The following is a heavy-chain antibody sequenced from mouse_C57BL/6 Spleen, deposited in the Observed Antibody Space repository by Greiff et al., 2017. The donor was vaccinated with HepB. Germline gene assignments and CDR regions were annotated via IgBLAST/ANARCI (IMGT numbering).Heavy chain of an antibody. CDR2: INPSSGYT. Sequence: VQGVESGAELARPGASVKMSCKASGYTFTSYTMHWVKQRPGQGLEWIGYINPSSGYTKYNQKFKDKATLTADKSSSTAYMQLSSLTSEDSAVYYCARGESFLDYWGQGTTLTVSS. CDR3: ARGESFLDY. J-gene: IGHJ2*01. V-gene: IGHV1-4*01. CDR1: GYTFTSYT.